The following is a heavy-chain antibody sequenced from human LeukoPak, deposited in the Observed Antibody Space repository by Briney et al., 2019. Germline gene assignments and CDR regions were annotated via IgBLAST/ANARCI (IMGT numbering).Heavy chain of an antibody. D-gene: IGHD3-3*01. CDR2: IKHEGSEK. V-gene: IGHV3-7*03. CDR1: GFTFSSYW. CDR3: AKDRIPDGFYSLDH. J-gene: IGHJ4*02. Sequence: GGSLRLSCAASGFTFSSYWMGWVRQAPGQGLEWVANIKHEGSEKYYVDSVKGRFTIPRDNSKNTLYLQMNTLRAEDTAIYYCAKDRIPDGFYSLDHWGQGALVTVSS.